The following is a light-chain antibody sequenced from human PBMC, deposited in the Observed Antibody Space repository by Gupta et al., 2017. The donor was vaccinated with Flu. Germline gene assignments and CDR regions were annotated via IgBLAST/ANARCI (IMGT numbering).Light chain of an antibody. CDR2: DTS. J-gene: IGKJ3*01. V-gene: IGKV3-11*02. CDR3: QQRSDSPFT. CDR1: ENVKNF. Sequence: EIVLTPSPPTLSLSPWERATCSCRASENVKNFLGWYQQKPGQPPRLLIYDTSNRATGIPPRFSGSGSGRDFTLTISSLEPEDFAVYYCQQRSDSPFTFGPGTKVDMK.